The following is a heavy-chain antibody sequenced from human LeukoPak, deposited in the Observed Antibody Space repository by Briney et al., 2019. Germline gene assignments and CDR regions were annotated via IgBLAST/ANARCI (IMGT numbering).Heavy chain of an antibody. CDR1: GFTFSSYA. D-gene: IGHD2-2*01. CDR3: VKDRCDGTTCPEV. J-gene: IGHJ4*02. Sequence: GGSLRLSCAASGFTFSSYAMSWVRQAPGEGLEWVSGISNSGDSTYYSDSLKGRFTISREHSKNTLHLQMSNLRADDTALYYCVKDRCDGTTCPEVWGQGTLVTVSS. V-gene: IGHV3-23*01. CDR2: ISNSGDST.